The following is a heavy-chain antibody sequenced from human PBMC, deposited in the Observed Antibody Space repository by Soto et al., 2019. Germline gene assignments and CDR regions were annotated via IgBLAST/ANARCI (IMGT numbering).Heavy chain of an antibody. CDR3: ARVGGIAARWAFDI. V-gene: IGHV1-18*01. CDR2: IGADNGNT. Sequence: ASVKVSCKASGFTFTSSAVQWVRQARGQRLEWMGWIGADNGNTNYAQKLQGRVTMTTDISTSTAYMELRSLRSDDAAVYYCARVGGIAARWAFDIWGQGTMVTVSS. D-gene: IGHD6-6*01. CDR1: GFTFTSSA. J-gene: IGHJ3*02.